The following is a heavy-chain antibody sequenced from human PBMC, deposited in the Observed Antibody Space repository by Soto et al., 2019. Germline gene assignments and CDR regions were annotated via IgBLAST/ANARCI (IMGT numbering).Heavy chain of an antibody. CDR3: ARHDYRVYWFDP. CDR1: GYTFTTYG. J-gene: IGHJ5*02. CDR2: ISAYNGDT. D-gene: IGHD2-8*01. Sequence: ASVKVSCKASGYTFTTYGITWVRQAPGQGLEWMGWISAYNGDTDYAQKFQGRVTMTTDRPTSTAYMELRSLRSDDTAVYYCARHDYRVYWFDPWGQGTLVTVSS. V-gene: IGHV1-18*01.